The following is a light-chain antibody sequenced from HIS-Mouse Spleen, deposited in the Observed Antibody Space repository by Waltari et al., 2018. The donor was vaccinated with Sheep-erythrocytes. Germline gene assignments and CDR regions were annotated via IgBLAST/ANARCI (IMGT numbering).Light chain of an antibody. CDR2: GAS. CDR3: QQYDSSPFT. Sequence: EIVLTQSPGTPSLSPGERATLSCRASQSVSSSYLAWYQQKPGQAPRLLIYGASSRANCIQDKFSGSGSGTDFTLNISRLEPEDFAVYYCQQYDSSPFTFGPGTKVDI. J-gene: IGKJ3*01. CDR1: QSVSSSY. V-gene: IGKV3-20*01.